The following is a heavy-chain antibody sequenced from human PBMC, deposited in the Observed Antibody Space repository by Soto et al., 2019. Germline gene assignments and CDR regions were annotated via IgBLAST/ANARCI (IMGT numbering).Heavy chain of an antibody. J-gene: IGHJ4*02. V-gene: IGHV3-48*01. Sequence: GGSLRLSCEVSGFTFSSYSMNWVRQAPGEGQEWISYISSSGSTICYADSVKGRFTISRDNAKNSLYLQMNSLRAEDTAIYYCERGRYGDYLIDYWGQGTLVTVSS. CDR2: ISSSGSTI. CDR3: ERGRYGDYLIDY. D-gene: IGHD3-22*01. CDR1: GFTFSSYS.